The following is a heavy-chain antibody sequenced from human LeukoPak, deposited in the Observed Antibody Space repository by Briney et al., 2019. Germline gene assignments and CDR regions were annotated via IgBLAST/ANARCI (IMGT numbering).Heavy chain of an antibody. CDR1: GYTFTGYY. CDR3: ARDGGLRFLEWDIDY. Sequence: ASVKVSCKASGYTFTGYYMHWVRQAPGQGLEWMGWINAGNGNTKYSQEFQGRVTITRDTSASTAYMELSSLRSEDMAVYYCARDGGLRFLEWDIDYWGQGTLVTVSS. V-gene: IGHV1-3*03. D-gene: IGHD3-3*01. CDR2: INAGNGNT. J-gene: IGHJ4*02.